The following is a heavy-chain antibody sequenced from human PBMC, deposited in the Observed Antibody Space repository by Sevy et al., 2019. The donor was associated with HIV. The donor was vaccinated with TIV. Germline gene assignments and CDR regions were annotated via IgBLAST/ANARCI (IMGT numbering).Heavy chain of an antibody. J-gene: IGHJ6*02. CDR1: GGSISSGGYY. CDR2: IYYSGST. D-gene: IGHD3-3*01. CDR3: VRERGYDFWSEGYGMDV. V-gene: IGHV4-31*03. Sequence: SETLSLTCTVSGGSISSGGYYWSWIRQHPGKGLEWIGYIYYSGSTYYNPSLKSRVTISVDTSKNQFSLKLSSVTAADTAVYYCVRERGYDFWSEGYGMDVWGQGTTVTVSS.